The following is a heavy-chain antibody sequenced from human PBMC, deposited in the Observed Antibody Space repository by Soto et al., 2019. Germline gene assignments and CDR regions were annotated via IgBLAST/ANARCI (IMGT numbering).Heavy chain of an antibody. CDR3: GRVGLPASSGHPNDY. CDR2: ISGSGGTT. J-gene: IGHJ4*02. CDR1: GFTFSSYA. D-gene: IGHD3-22*01. Sequence: EVQLLESGGGLVQPGGSLRLSCAASGFTFSSYAMSWVRQGPGKGLEWVSTISGSGGTTYYADSVKGRFTISRDNSKNTLCLQMTGRRAEEAAGYYCGRVGLPASSGHPNDYWGQGTVVSVSS. V-gene: IGHV3-23*01.